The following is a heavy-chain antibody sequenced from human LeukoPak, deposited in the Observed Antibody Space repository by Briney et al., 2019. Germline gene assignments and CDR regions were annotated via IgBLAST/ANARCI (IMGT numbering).Heavy chain of an antibody. Sequence: PGGSLRLSCVTSGFSFVNYNMNWVRQAPGKGLEWVSAISSSSTYIYYADSVKGRFTIPRDNSKNTLYLQMNSLRAEDTAVYYCAKWTHPAGLDPWGQGTLVTVSS. CDR2: ISSSSTYI. CDR1: GFSFVNYN. D-gene: IGHD2-8*01. CDR3: AKWTHPAGLDP. V-gene: IGHV3-21*01. J-gene: IGHJ5*02.